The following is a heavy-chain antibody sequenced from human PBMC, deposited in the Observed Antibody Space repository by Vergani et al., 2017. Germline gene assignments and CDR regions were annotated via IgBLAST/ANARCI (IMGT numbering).Heavy chain of an antibody. CDR3: AKDSGLRGYDLREVSYMDV. D-gene: IGHD5-12*01. Sequence: EVQLLESGGGLVQPGGSLRLSCAASGFTFSSYAMSGVRQAPGKGLEWVSAISGSGGSTYYADSVKGRFTISRDNSKNTLYLQMNSLRAEDTAVYYCAKDSGLRGYDLREVSYMDVWGKGTTVTVSS. V-gene: IGHV3-23*01. CDR2: ISGSGGST. J-gene: IGHJ6*03. CDR1: GFTFSSYA.